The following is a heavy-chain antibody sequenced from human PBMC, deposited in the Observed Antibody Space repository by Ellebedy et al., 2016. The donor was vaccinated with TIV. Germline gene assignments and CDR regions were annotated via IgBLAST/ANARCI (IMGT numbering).Heavy chain of an antibody. CDR3: AKGRGGSSYSSLDV. D-gene: IGHD2-15*01. CDR1: GFTFSDSY. V-gene: IGHV3-11*01. Sequence: PGGSLRLSCAASGFTFSDSYMSWIRQAPGKGLEWVATVNRAGSATFYADSVKGRFTISRDNSQNTLYLQMNSLRAEDTAVYYCAKGRGGSSYSSLDVWGQGTTVTVSS. J-gene: IGHJ6*02. CDR2: VNRAGSAT.